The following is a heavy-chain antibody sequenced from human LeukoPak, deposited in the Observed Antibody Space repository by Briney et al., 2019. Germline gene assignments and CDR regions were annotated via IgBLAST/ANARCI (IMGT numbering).Heavy chain of an antibody. V-gene: IGHV1-69*13. CDR2: IIPIFGTA. CDR3: ARDGRSNHDAFDI. J-gene: IGHJ3*02. CDR1: GGTFISYA. D-gene: IGHD2-8*01. Sequence: ASVKVSCEASGGTFISYAISWVRQAPGQGLEWMGGIIPIFGTANYAQKFQGRVTITADESTSTAYMELSSLRSEDTAVYYCARDGRSNHDAFDIWGQGTMVTVSS.